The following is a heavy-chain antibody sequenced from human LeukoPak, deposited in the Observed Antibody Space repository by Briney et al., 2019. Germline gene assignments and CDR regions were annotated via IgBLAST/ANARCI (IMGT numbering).Heavy chain of an antibody. CDR2: IYYSRST. Sequence: PSQTLSLTRTVSGVSMRCYYWSWSPRPPGKGREWIGYIYYSRSTNYNPSHKSRVTISVATTKNQFSLKLSSVTAADTVLYYCARGARAGYHLDPFDYWGKVTLVTVSS. CDR3: ARGARAGYHLDPFDY. CDR1: GVSMRCYY. D-gene: IGHD5-24*01. V-gene: IGHV4-59*08. J-gene: IGHJ4*02.